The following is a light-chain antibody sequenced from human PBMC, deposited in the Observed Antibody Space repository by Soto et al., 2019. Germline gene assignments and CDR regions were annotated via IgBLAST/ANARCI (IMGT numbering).Light chain of an antibody. CDR3: QSYDSSLSGVV. CDR1: SSNIGAGYD. J-gene: IGLJ2*01. CDR2: GHS. Sequence: QSVLTQPPSVSGAPGQRVTISCTGSSSNIGAGYDVHGYQQLPGTAPKLLIYGHSNRPSGVPDRFSGSKSGTSASLAITGLQAEDVADYYCQSYDSSLSGVVFGGGTKLTVL. V-gene: IGLV1-40*01.